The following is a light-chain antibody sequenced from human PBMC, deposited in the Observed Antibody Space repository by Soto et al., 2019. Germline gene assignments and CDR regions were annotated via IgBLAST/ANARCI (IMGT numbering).Light chain of an antibody. CDR2: DAS. CDR3: QQYNSYPYT. Sequence: DIQMTQSPSTLSASVGDRVTITCRANQSISNWLAWYQQKPEKAPKLLIYDASSLESGVPSRFSGSESGTEFTLTISSLQPDDFATYYCQQYNSYPYTFGQGTKLEIK. CDR1: QSISNW. V-gene: IGKV1-5*01. J-gene: IGKJ2*01.